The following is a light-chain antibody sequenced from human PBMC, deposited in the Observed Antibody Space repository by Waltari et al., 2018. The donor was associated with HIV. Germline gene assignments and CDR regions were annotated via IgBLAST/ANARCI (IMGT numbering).Light chain of an antibody. J-gene: IGKJ3*01. CDR2: GAS. Sequence: EIVMTQSPATLSVSPGERATLSCRASQSVSSNLAWYQQKLGQAPRLLIYGASTRATGIPARFSGSGSGTEFTLTISSLQSEDFAVYYCQQYSDWPITFGPGTKVHIK. V-gene: IGKV3-15*01. CDR1: QSVSSN. CDR3: QQYSDWPIT.